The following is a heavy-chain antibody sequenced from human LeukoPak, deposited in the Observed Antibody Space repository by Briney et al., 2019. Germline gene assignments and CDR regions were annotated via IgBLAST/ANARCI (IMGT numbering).Heavy chain of an antibody. CDR3: ASSGSYFSRAFDI. CDR1: GGSISRYY. Sequence: PSETLSLTCTISGGSISRYYWSWIRQPPGKGLEWIGYIYYSGSTNYNPSLKSRVTISVDTSKNQFSLKLSSVTAADTAVYYCASSGSYFSRAFDIWGQGTMVTVSS. CDR2: IYYSGST. J-gene: IGHJ3*02. V-gene: IGHV4-59*01. D-gene: IGHD1-26*01.